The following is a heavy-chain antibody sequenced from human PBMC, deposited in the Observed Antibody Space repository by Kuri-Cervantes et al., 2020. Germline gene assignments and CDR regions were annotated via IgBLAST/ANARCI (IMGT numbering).Heavy chain of an antibody. CDR3: ASTHYGDYGLDY. CDR2: IYYSGST. V-gene: IGHV4-59*08. J-gene: IGHJ4*02. D-gene: IGHD4-17*01. Sequence: SETLSLTCTVSGGSISSYYWSWIRQSPGKGLEWIGYIYYSGSTYYNPSLESRVTISVDTSKNQFSLKLSSVTAADTAVYYCASTHYGDYGLDYWGQGTLVTVSS. CDR1: GGSISSYY.